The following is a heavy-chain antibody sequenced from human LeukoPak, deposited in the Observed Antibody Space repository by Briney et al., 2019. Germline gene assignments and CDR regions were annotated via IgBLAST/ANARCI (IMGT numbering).Heavy chain of an antibody. CDR3: ARDQGSNGVCWDY. D-gene: IGHD2-8*01. J-gene: IGHJ4*02. CDR1: GGSISSGGYY. Sequence: PSETLSLTCTVSGGSISSGGYYWSWIRQPPGKGLEWIGYIYHSGSTYYNPSLKSRVTISVDRSKNQLSLKMSSVTAADTAVYYCARDQGSNGVCWDYWGQGTLVTVSS. CDR2: IYHSGST. V-gene: IGHV4-30-2*01.